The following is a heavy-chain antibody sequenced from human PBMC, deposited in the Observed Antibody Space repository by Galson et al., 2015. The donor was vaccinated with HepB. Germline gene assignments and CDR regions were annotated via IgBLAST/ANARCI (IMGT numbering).Heavy chain of an antibody. D-gene: IGHD6-6*01. CDR1: GFTFSSYV. V-gene: IGHV3-30-3*01. Sequence: LRLSCAASGFTFSSYVMHWVRQAPGKGLEWVAVISYDGSNEYYADSVKGRFTISRDNSKNTLYLQINSLRAEDTAVYYCARGRNNISLSAAFDIWGQGTMVTVSS. CDR2: ISYDGSNE. CDR3: ARGRNNISLSAAFDI. J-gene: IGHJ3*02.